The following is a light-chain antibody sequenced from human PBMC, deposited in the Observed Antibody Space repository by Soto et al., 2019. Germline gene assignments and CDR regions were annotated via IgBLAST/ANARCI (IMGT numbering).Light chain of an antibody. V-gene: IGKV3-15*01. CDR3: QQYNNWPLT. Sequence: EIVLKQSPATLSVSPGERATLSCRASQSVSSNLAWYLQKPGQAPRLLIYGASTRATGIPARFSGSGSGTEFTLTIGSLQSEDFAVYYCQQYNNWPLTFGPGTKVDIK. CDR1: QSVSSN. J-gene: IGKJ3*01. CDR2: GAS.